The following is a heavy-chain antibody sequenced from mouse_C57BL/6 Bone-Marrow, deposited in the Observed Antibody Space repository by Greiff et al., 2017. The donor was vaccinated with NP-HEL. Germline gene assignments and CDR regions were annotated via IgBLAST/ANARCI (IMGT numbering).Heavy chain of an antibody. V-gene: IGHV1-64*01. CDR1: GYTFTSYW. CDR2: IHPNSGST. CDR3: ARRGSSYNYAMDY. D-gene: IGHD1-1*01. Sequence: QVQLQQPGAELVKPGASVKVSCKASGYTFTSYWMHWVKQRPGQGLEWIGRIHPNSGSTNYNEKFKSKATLTVDKSSSTAYMQLSSLTSEDSAVYYCARRGSSYNYAMDYWGQGTSVTVSS. J-gene: IGHJ4*01.